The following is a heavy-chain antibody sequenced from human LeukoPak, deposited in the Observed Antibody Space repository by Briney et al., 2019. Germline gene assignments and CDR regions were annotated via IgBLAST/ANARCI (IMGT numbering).Heavy chain of an antibody. CDR2: IRYDGTNK. CDR1: GFRFSSYG. V-gene: IGHV3-30*02. Sequence: GGSLRLSCAASGFRFSSYGMHWVRQAPGKGLEWVAFIRYDGTNKYYADSVKGRFTISRDNSKNTLYLQMNSLRAEDTAVYYCAKETYDSSGDDAFDIWGQGTMVTVSS. CDR3: AKETYDSSGDDAFDI. D-gene: IGHD3-22*01. J-gene: IGHJ3*02.